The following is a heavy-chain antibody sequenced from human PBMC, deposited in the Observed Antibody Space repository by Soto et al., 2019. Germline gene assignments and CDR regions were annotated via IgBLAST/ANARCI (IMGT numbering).Heavy chain of an antibody. J-gene: IGHJ5*02. CDR2: IYYSGST. Sequence: WETLSLTCTVSGGSISSYYWSWIRQPPGKGLEWIGYIYYSGSTNYNPSLKSRVTISVDTSKNQFSLKLSSVTAADTAVYYCARLAKGWFDPWGQGTLVTVSS. V-gene: IGHV4-59*01. CDR3: ARLAKGWFDP. D-gene: IGHD3-3*02. CDR1: GGSISSYY.